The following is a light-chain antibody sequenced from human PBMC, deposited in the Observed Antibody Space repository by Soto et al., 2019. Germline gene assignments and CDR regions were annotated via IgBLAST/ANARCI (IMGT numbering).Light chain of an antibody. Sequence: QSVLTQPPSVSGAPGQRVTISCTGSSSNIGAGYDVHWYQQLPGTAPKLLIYGNSNRPSGVPDRFSGSKSGTSASLAITGLQAEDEADYYFQSYGSSLSVYVVFGGGTKLTVL. CDR2: GNS. CDR3: QSYGSSLSVYVV. V-gene: IGLV1-40*01. J-gene: IGLJ2*01. CDR1: SSNIGAGYD.